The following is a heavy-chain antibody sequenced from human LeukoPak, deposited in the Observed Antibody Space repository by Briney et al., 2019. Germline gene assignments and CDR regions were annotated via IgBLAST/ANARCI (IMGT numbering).Heavy chain of an antibody. CDR2: ISSSGNSI. CDR1: GFTFSDYY. CDR3: ARVRYFDSTGTLDY. D-gene: IGHD3-22*01. V-gene: IGHV3-11*04. J-gene: IGHJ4*02. Sequence: PGGSLRLSCAASGFTFSDYYMSWIRQAPGKGLEWVSYISSSGNSISYADSVKGRFTISRDNAKNSLYLQMNSLRAEDTAVYYCARVRYFDSTGTLDYWGQGTLVTVSS.